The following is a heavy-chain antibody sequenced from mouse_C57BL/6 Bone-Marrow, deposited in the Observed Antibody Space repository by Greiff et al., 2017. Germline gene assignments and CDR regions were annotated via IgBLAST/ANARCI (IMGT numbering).Heavy chain of an antibody. J-gene: IGHJ2*01. V-gene: IGHV5-12*01. CDR1: GFTFTDYY. Sequence: EVKLMESGGGLVQPGGSLKLSCAASGFTFTDYYMYWVRQTPEKRLEWVAYISNGGGSTYYPDTVKGRFTISRDTAKNTLYLQMSRLKSEDTAMYYCARRYCGSSLDYWGRGTTLTVSA. CDR3: ARRYCGSSLDY. D-gene: IGHD1-1*01. CDR2: ISNGGGST.